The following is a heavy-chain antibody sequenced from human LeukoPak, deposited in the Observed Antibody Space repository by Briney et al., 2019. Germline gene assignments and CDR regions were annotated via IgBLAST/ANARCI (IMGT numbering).Heavy chain of an antibody. D-gene: IGHD2/OR15-2a*01. J-gene: IGHJ4*02. CDR1: GFTFSSYG. CDR3: AKDAGTTYYFDY. Sequence: GGSLRLSCAASGFTFSSYGMHWVRQAPGKGLEWVAFIRYDGGNKYYADSVKGRFTISRDNSKNTLYLQMNSLRAEDTAVYYCAKDAGTTYYFDYWGQGTLVTVSS. CDR2: IRYDGGNK. V-gene: IGHV3-30*02.